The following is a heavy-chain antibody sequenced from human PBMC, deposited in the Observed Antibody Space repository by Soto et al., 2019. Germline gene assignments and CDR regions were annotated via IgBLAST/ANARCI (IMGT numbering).Heavy chain of an antibody. Sequence: EASVKVSCKASGGTFSSYAISWVRQAPGQGLEWMGGIIPIFGTANYAQKFQGRVTITADESTSTAYMELSSLRSEDTAVYYCARDIRGYSYGYSGMDVWGQGTTVTVSS. CDR3: ARDIRGYSYGYSGMDV. V-gene: IGHV1-69*13. D-gene: IGHD5-18*01. CDR2: IIPIFGTA. J-gene: IGHJ6*02. CDR1: GGTFSSYA.